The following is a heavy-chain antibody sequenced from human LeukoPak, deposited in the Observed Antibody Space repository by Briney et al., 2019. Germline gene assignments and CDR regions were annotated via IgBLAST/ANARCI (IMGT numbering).Heavy chain of an antibody. D-gene: IGHD2-2*01. V-gene: IGHV1-2*02. Sequence: ASVKVSCKASGYTFIGYYMHWVRQAPGQGLERMGWINPNSGGTNYARKFQGRVTMTRDTSISTAYMELSRLSSDDTAVYYCARGVVVPAAMHYYYYMDVWGKGTTVTISS. J-gene: IGHJ6*03. CDR1: GYTFIGYY. CDR2: INPNSGGT. CDR3: ARGVVVPAAMHYYYYMDV.